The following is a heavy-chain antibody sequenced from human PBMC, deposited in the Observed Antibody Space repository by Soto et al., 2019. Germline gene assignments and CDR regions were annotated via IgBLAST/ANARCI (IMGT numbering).Heavy chain of an antibody. CDR3: ARGTYYYGSGSLQ. CDR2: ISYDGSNK. CDR1: KFTFSNYA. Sequence: PGGFLRLSCAASKFTFSNYAMIWVRQAPGKGLEWVAVISYDGSNKYYADSVKGRFTISRDNSKNTLYLQMNSLRAEDTAVYYCARGTYYYGSGSLQWGQGTLVTVSS. D-gene: IGHD3-10*01. J-gene: IGHJ4*02. V-gene: IGHV3-30-3*01.